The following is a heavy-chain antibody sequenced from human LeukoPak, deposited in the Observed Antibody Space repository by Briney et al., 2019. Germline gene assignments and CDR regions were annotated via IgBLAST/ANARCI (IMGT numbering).Heavy chain of an antibody. CDR1: GGSISSYY. CDR2: IYYSGST. CDR3: ARMRYYYYGMDV. V-gene: IGHV4-59*01. Sequence: SETLSLTCTVSGGSISSYYWSWLRQPAGKGLEWIGYIYYSGSTNYNPSLKSRVTISVDTSKNQFSLKLSSVTAADTAVYYCARMRYYYYGMDVWGQGTTVTVSS. J-gene: IGHJ6*02.